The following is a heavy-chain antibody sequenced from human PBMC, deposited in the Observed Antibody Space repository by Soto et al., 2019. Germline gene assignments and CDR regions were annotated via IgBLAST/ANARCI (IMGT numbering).Heavy chain of an antibody. CDR1: GGTFSSYA. CDR3: AREMDYGGNSEPYDAFDI. Sequence: QVQLVQSGAEVKKPGSSVKVSCKASGGTFSSYAISWVRQAPGQGLEWMGGIIPIFGTANYAQKFQGRVTITADESTSTAHMELSSLRSEDTAVYYCAREMDYGGNSEPYDAFDIWGQGTMVTVSS. J-gene: IGHJ3*02. D-gene: IGHD4-17*01. V-gene: IGHV1-69*01. CDR2: IIPIFGTA.